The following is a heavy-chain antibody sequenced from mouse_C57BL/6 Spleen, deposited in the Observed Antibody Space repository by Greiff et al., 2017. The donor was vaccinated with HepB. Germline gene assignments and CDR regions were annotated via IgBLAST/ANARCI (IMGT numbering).Heavy chain of an antibody. CDR3: ARTEGVYDGYPPFDY. CDR1: GYAFTNYL. Sequence: QVHVKQSGAELVRPGTSVKVSCKASGYAFTNYLIEWVKQRPGQGLEWIGVINPGSGGTNYNEKFKGKATLTADKSSSTAYMQLSSLTSEDSAVYFCARTEGVYDGYPPFDYWGQGTTLTVSS. CDR2: INPGSGGT. J-gene: IGHJ2*01. D-gene: IGHD2-3*01. V-gene: IGHV1-54*01.